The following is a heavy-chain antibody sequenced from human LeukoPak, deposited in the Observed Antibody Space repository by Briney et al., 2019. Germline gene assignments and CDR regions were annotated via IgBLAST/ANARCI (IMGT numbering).Heavy chain of an antibody. CDR2: IYYTGST. V-gene: IGHV4-59*08. Sequence: SETLSLTCNVSGASITIYYWNWIRQPPGKGLEWIGYIYYTGSTNSNPSLRSRVSISLDTSKNQFSLKLSSVTATDTARYYCAGSYFYDGNRYFDYWGQGALVTVSS. J-gene: IGHJ4*02. CDR1: GASITIYY. CDR3: AGSYFYDGNRYFDY. D-gene: IGHD3-22*01.